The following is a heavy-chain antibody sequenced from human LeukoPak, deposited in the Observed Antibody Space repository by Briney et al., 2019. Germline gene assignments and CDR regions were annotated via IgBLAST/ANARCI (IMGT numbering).Heavy chain of an antibody. D-gene: IGHD3-3*01. Sequence: SVKVSCKASGYTFTSYGISWVRQAPGQGLEWMGGIIPIFGTANYAQKFQGRVTITADKSTSTAYMELSSLRSEDTAVYYCAKPFGFLEWLYGGYFDSWGQGTLVTVSS. CDR2: IIPIFGTA. V-gene: IGHV1-69*06. CDR1: GYTFTSYG. CDR3: AKPFGFLEWLYGGYFDS. J-gene: IGHJ4*02.